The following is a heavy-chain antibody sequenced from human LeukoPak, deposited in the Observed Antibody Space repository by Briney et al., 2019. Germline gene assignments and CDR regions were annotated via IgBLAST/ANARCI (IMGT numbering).Heavy chain of an antibody. D-gene: IGHD6-19*01. J-gene: IGHJ6*02. V-gene: IGHV4-4*07. CDR1: GGSISSYY. CDR2: IYTSGST. Sequence: PSETLSLTCTVSGGSISSYYWSWIRQPAGKGLEWIGRIYTSGSTNYNPSLKSRVTMSVDTSKNQFFLKLSSVTAADTAVYYCARSLVAVAGRDTYYYYGMDVWGQGTMVTVSS. CDR3: ARSLVAVAGRDTYYYYGMDV.